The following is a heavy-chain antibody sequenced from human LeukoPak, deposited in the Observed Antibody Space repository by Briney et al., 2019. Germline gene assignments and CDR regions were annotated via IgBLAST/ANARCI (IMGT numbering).Heavy chain of an antibody. CDR3: ARDPSGSGSYYNPAAEGSMDV. D-gene: IGHD3-10*01. Sequence: PSETLSLTCTVSGGSISSSSYYWGWIRQPPGKGLEWIGGIYTSGSTNYNPSLKSRVTMSVDTSKNQFSLKLSSVTAADTAVYYCARDPSGSGSYYNPAAEGSMDVWGQGTTVTVSS. J-gene: IGHJ6*02. CDR2: IYTSGST. V-gene: IGHV4-39*07. CDR1: GGSISSSSYY.